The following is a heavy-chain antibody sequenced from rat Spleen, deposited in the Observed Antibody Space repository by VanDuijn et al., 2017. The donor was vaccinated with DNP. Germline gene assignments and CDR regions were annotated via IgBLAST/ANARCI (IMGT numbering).Heavy chain of an antibody. CDR1: GFTFSNYD. D-gene: IGHD1-5*01. V-gene: IGHV5S11*01. J-gene: IGHJ4*01. CDR3: ARHGEVPSRYAMDA. CDR2: ISTGGGNT. Sequence: EVQLVESGGGLVQPGRSLKLSCAGSGFTFSNYDMAWVRQAPAKGLEWVASISTGGGNTYYRDSVTGRFTISRDNAKSTLFLQMDSLRSEETATYYCARHGEVPSRYAMDAWGQGTAVTVSS.